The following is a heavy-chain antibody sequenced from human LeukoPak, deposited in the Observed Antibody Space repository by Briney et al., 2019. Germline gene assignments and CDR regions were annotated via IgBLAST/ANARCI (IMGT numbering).Heavy chain of an antibody. Sequence: SETLSLTCDVYGGSFRGYYWSWIRQPPGKGREWILEINRSGSTYYNASLKSRVTISVDTSKNQFSLSLGSVTAADTAVYYCARWGTYASTSNWFDPWGQGTLVTVSS. CDR3: ARWGTYASTSNWFDP. D-gene: IGHD2-2*01. V-gene: IGHV4-34*01. CDR2: INRSGST. CDR1: GGSFRGYY. J-gene: IGHJ5*02.